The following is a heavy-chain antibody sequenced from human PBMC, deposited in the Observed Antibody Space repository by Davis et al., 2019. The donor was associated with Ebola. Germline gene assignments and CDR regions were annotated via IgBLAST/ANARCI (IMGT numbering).Heavy chain of an antibody. CDR3: TTASITMVRGVPDY. D-gene: IGHD3-10*01. J-gene: IGHJ4*02. Sequence: PGGSLRLSCAVSGFTFSSYWMSWARQAPGKGLEWVAKIKEDGSEKLEVDSVKGRFTISRDNAKDSLYLQMNSLKTEDTAVYHCTTASITMVRGVPDYWGQGTLVTVSS. CDR2: IKEDGSEK. CDR1: GFTFSSYW. V-gene: IGHV3-7*03.